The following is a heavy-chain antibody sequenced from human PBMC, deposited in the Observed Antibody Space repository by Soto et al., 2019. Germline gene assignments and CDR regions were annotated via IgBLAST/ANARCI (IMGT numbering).Heavy chain of an antibody. J-gene: IGHJ6*02. CDR3: ARDLLIAAAKDTPYYYGMDV. V-gene: IGHV1-46*01. CDR1: GYTFTSYY. Sequence: QVQLVQSGAEVKKPGASVKVSCKASGYTFTSYYMHWVRQAPGQGLEWMGIITPSGGSTSYAQRFQGRVTMTRDTSTSTVYMELSSLRSEDTAVYYCARDLLIAAAKDTPYYYGMDVWGQGTTVTVSS. CDR2: ITPSGGST. D-gene: IGHD6-13*01.